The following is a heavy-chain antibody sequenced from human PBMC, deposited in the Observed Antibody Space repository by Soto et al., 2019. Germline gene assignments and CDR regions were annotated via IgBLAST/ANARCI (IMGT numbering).Heavy chain of an antibody. J-gene: IGHJ4*02. Sequence: QVHLVQSGAEVKKPGASVKVSCKASGYTFTGYGITWVRQAPGQGLEWMGWISAYNGNTNYAQMLLGRVTMTTDTSTRTAYMELRSLRSDDTVVYYCARGISMVDQFDYWGQGTLVSVSS. V-gene: IGHV1-18*01. CDR2: ISAYNGNT. CDR1: GYTFTGYG. CDR3: ARGISMVDQFDY. D-gene: IGHD2-15*01.